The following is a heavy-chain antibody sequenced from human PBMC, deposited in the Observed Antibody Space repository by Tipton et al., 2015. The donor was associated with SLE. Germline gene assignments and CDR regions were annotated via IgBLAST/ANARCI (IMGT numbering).Heavy chain of an antibody. CDR1: GDSISGRY. D-gene: IGHD5-24*01. CDR2: LYTSGTT. Sequence: TLSLTCSVSGDSISGRYWSWIRQPPGKGLEWIGYLYTSGTTKYNPPLQSRVTISVDTPKNQFSLKLNSVTAADTAVYYCARVGLITPDAFDIWGEGTMVTVSS. V-gene: IGHV4-4*08. J-gene: IGHJ3*02. CDR3: ARVGLITPDAFDI.